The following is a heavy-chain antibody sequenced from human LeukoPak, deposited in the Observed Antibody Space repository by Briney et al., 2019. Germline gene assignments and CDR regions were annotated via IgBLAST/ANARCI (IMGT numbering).Heavy chain of an antibody. D-gene: IGHD1-26*01. CDR3: ARGRGTPKIVGATAGAFDI. J-gene: IGHJ3*02. CDR1: GGSFSGYY. V-gene: IGHV4-34*01. CDR2: TNHSGST. Sequence: SETLSLTXAVYGGSFSGYYRSWIRQPPGKGLEWIGETNHSGSTNYNPSLKSRVTISADTSKNQFSLKLSSVTAADTAVYYCARGRGTPKIVGATAGAFDIWGQGTMVTVSS.